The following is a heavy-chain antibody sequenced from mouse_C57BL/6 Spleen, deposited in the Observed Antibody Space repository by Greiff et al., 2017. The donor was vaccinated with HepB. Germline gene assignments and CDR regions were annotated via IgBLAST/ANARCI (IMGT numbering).Heavy chain of an antibody. D-gene: IGHD1-1*01. Sequence: EVKVEESGGGLVQPGGSMKLSCVASGFTFSNYWMNWVRQSPEKGLEWVAQIRLKSDNYATHYAESVKGRFTISRDDSKSSVYLQLNNLRAEDNGIYYCTGGRDLLRFFFDYWGQGTTLTVSS. CDR1: GFTFSNYW. CDR2: IRLKSDNYAT. CDR3: TGGRDLLRFFFDY. J-gene: IGHJ2*01. V-gene: IGHV6-3*01.